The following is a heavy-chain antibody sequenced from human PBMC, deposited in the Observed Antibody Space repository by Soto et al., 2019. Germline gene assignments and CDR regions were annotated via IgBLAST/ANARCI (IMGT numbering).Heavy chain of an antibody. D-gene: IGHD2-2*01. CDR2: ISSSSSYI. V-gene: IGHV3-21*01. Sequence: GGSLRLSCAASGFTFSSYSMNWVRQALGKGLEWVSSISSSSSYIYYADSVKGRFTISRDNAKNSLYLQMNSLRAEDTAVYYCARDSQGQLPPTYYYYYMDVWGKGTTVTVSS. CDR3: ARDSQGQLPPTYYYYYMDV. J-gene: IGHJ6*03. CDR1: GFTFSSYS.